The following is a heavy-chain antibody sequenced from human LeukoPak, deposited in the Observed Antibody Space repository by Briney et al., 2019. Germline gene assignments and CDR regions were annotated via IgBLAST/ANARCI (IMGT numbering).Heavy chain of an antibody. J-gene: IGHJ4*02. CDR1: GFTFSSYA. V-gene: IGHV3-23*01. CDR2: ISGSGGST. Sequence: PGGSLRLSCAASGFTFSSYAMSWVRQAPGKGLEWVSAISGSGGSTYYADSVKGRFTISRDNSKNTLYLQMNSLRAEDTAVYYCTKAANRNYSGSGSYSGYYVDYWGQGTLVTVSS. D-gene: IGHD3-10*01. CDR3: TKAANRNYSGSGSYSGYYVDY.